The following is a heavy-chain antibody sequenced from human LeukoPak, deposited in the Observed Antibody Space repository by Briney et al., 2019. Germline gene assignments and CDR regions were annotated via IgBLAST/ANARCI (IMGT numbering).Heavy chain of an antibody. J-gene: IGHJ4*02. CDR1: GGSISSAHYY. D-gene: IGHD3-22*01. CDR2: IYYSGST. Sequence: SETLSLTCTVSGGSISSAHYYWSWIRQPPGKGLEWIGYIYYSGSTYYNPSLKSRVTISVDTSKNQFSLKLSSVTAADTAVYYCARDSSGYAKLDYWGQGTLVTVSS. V-gene: IGHV4-30-4*01. CDR3: ARDSSGYAKLDY.